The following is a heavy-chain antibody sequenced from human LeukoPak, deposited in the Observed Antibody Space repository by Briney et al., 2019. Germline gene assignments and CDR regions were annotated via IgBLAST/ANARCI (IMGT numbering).Heavy chain of an antibody. D-gene: IGHD3-9*01. CDR1: GGSISSGGYS. CDR2: IYHSGST. V-gene: IGHV4-30-2*01. Sequence: SETLSLTCAVSGGSISSGGYSWSWIRQPPGKGLEWIGYIYHSGSTYYNPSLKSRVTISVDRSKNQFSLKLSSVTAADTAVYYCASSLRYFDWSFWGQGTTVTVSS. J-gene: IGHJ6*02. CDR3: ASSLRYFDWSF.